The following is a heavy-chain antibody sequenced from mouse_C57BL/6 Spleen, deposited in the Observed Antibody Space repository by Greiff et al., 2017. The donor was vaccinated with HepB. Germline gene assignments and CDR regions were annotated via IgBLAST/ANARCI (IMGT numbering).Heavy chain of an antibody. V-gene: IGHV1-54*01. CDR2: INPGSGGT. J-gene: IGHJ2*01. Sequence: QVQLKESGAELVRPGTSVKVSCKASGYTFTNYLIEWVKQRPGQGLEWIGVINPGSGGTNYNEKFKGKATLTADKSSSTAYMQLSSLTSEDSAVYFCARFADSFDYWGQGTTLTVSS. CDR3: ARFADSFDY. CDR1: GYTFTNYL.